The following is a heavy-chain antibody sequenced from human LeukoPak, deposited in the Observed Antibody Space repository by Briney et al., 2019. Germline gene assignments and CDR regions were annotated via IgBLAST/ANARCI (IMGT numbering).Heavy chain of an antibody. CDR2: VVYDGSDK. CDR3: ARRRIPGTTPAGSDI. Sequence: PGGSLRLSCAASGFIFSSYAMHWARQAPGKGLEWVAIVVYDGSDKYYADSVKGRFTISRDNSKNTLYLQMNSLRSEDMAVYYCARRRIPGTTPAGSDIWGQGTMVTVSS. J-gene: IGHJ3*02. CDR1: GFIFSSYA. V-gene: IGHV3-30*04. D-gene: IGHD1-7*01.